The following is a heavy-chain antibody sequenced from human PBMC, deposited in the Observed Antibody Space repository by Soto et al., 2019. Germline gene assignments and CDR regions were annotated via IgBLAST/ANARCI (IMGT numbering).Heavy chain of an antibody. CDR3: AKGLGGSGSFEYFQH. V-gene: IGHV3-30*18. CDR2: ISYDGSNK. Sequence: GGSLRLSCAASGFTFSSYGMHWVRQAPGKGLEWVAVISYDGSNKYYADSVKGRFTISRDNSKNTRYLQMNSLRAEDTAVYYCAKGLGGSGSFEYFQHWGQGTLVTVSS. J-gene: IGHJ1*01. D-gene: IGHD3-10*01. CDR1: GFTFSSYG.